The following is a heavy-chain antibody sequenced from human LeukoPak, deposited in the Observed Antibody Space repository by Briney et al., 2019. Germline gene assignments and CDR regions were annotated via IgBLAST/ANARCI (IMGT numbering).Heavy chain of an antibody. CDR2: IYYSGST. J-gene: IGHJ6*03. Sequence: SETLSLTCIVSGGSISSYYWSWIRQPPGKGLEWIGYIYYSGSTNYNPSLKSRVTISVDTSKNQFSLKLSSVTAADTAVYYCARDHSSSSDYYYYYMDVWGKGTTVTVSS. D-gene: IGHD6-6*01. CDR1: GGSISSYY. CDR3: ARDHSSSSDYYYYYMDV. V-gene: IGHV4-59*01.